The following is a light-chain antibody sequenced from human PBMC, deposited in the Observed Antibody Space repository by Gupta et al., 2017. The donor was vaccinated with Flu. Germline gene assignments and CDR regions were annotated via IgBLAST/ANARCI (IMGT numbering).Light chain of an antibody. Sequence: DIQLTQYQSSLSASVGDRVTITCRASQDVSNYLDWYQQKPGKAPKLLIYDASNWETGVPSKFSGSGSGTDFTFTISSLQPEDIAVYYCQQYDNLPLTFGGGTKVEIK. CDR2: DAS. V-gene: IGKV1-33*01. CDR1: QDVSNY. CDR3: QQYDNLPLT. J-gene: IGKJ4*01.